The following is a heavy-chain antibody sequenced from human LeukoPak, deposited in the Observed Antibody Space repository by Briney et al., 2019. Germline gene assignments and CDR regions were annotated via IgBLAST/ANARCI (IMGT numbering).Heavy chain of an antibody. CDR3: ARETVAGTFDY. CDR2: ISSSGDIV. V-gene: IGHV3-11*01. D-gene: IGHD6-19*01. CDR1: GFTFSEYY. J-gene: IGHJ4*02. Sequence: PGGSLRLSCAASGFTFSEYYISWIRQAPGKGLEWVSDISSSGDIVSYADSVKGRFTISRDNAKDSLYLQMNSLRAEDTAVYYCARETVAGTFDYWSQGTLVTVSS.